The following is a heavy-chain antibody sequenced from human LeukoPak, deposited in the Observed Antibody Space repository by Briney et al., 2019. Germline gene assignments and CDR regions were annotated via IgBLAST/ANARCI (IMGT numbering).Heavy chain of an antibody. J-gene: IGHJ5*02. Sequence: SETLSLTCTVSGGSIGRYYWSWIRQSPGKGLEWIGFISYTGSTDYYPSLKSRVTISVDTSKNQFSLKLSSVTAADTAVYYCARVYCSSTSCSLYNWFDPWGQGTLVTVSS. D-gene: IGHD2-2*01. V-gene: IGHV4-59*08. CDR1: GGSIGRYY. CDR3: ARVYCSSTSCSLYNWFDP. CDR2: ISYTGST.